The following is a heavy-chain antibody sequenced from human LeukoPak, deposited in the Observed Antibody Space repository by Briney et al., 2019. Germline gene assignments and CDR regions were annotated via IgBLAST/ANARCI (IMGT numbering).Heavy chain of an antibody. J-gene: IGHJ4*02. D-gene: IGHD1-26*01. CDR1: EATFSSYA. CDR2: IIPIFGTA. CDR3: ARVGLSGSLSYFDY. Sequence: SVKLSCNASEATFSSYAISWVRQAAGQGLECRGVIIPIFGTANYAQKFQGRVTITTDESTSTAYMELSSLRSEDTAVYYCARVGLSGSLSYFDYWGQGTLVTVSS. V-gene: IGHV1-69*05.